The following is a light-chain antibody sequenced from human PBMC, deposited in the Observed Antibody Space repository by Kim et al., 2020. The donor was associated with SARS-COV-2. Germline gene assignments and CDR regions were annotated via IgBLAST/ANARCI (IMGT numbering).Light chain of an antibody. V-gene: IGKV1-33*01. CDR3: QQYDNLPSLT. CDR2: DAS. Sequence: SVGDTIANTCQSNQYISYYLYWYQQKPAKAPRLLIYDASNLETGVPSRFRGSGSGTDFTFTISSLQPEDIATSYCQQYDNLPSLTFGGGTKVDIK. J-gene: IGKJ4*01. CDR1: QYISYY.